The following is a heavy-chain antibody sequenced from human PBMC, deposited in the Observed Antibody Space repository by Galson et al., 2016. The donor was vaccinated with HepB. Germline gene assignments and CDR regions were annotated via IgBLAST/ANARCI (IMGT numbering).Heavy chain of an antibody. CDR2: IYYSGST. CDR1: GGSISSYY. CDR3: ARTPSRGGMDV. J-gene: IGHJ6*02. V-gene: IGHV4-59*01. D-gene: IGHD3-10*01. Sequence: SETLSLTCTVSGGSISSYYWSWIRQPPGKGLAWIGYIYYSGSTNYNPPLKSRVTISVDTSKNQFTLKLTSVTTADTAVYYCARTPSRGGMDVWGQGTTVTVSS.